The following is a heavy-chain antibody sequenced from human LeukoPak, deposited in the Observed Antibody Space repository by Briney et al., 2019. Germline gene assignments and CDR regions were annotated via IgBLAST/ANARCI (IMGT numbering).Heavy chain of an antibody. Sequence: GGSLRLSCAASGFTFSDYYMSWVRQAPGKGLEWVSYISSSGSTIYYADSVKGRFTISRDNSKNSLYLQMNSLRAEDTAVYYCATSLSYYDSSGLFQDYWGQGTLVTVSS. CDR2: ISSSGSTI. CDR1: GFTFSDYY. CDR3: ATSLSYYDSSGLFQDY. V-gene: IGHV3-11*01. D-gene: IGHD3-22*01. J-gene: IGHJ4*02.